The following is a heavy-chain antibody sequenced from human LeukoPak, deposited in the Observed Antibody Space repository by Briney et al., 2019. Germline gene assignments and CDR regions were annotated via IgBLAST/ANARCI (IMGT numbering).Heavy chain of an antibody. CDR2: IWYDGSSK. D-gene: IGHD5-18*01. Sequence: PGGSLRLSCAASGFTFSSYGMHWVRQAPGKGLEWVAVIWYDGSSKSYADSVKGRFTISRDNSKNTLYLQMNSLRAEDTAVYYCAKALTPRDTAMVKGYWGQGTLDTVSS. V-gene: IGHV3-33*06. J-gene: IGHJ4*02. CDR3: AKALTPRDTAMVKGY. CDR1: GFTFSSYG.